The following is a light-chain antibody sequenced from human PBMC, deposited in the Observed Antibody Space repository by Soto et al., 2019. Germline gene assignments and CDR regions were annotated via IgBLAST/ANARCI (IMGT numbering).Light chain of an antibody. J-gene: IGKJ1*01. CDR3: QQFNNYPWT. CDR2: KAS. V-gene: IGKV1-5*03. Sequence: DIQMTQSPSTLSASVGDRVTITCRASQSISSWLAWYQQKPGKAPKLLIYKASSLESGVPSRFSGSGSGTEFTLTISSLQPDYFATYYCQQFNNYPWTFGQETKVDIK. CDR1: QSISSW.